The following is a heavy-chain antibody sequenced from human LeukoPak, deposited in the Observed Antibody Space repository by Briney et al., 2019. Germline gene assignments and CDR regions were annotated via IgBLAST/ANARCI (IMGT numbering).Heavy chain of an antibody. V-gene: IGHV4-61*08. CDR3: ASRTMIVGSFDY. Sequence: SETLSLTCTVSGGSISSGDYYWSWIRQPPGKGLEWIGYIYYSGSTNYNPSLKSRVTISVDTSKNQFSLKLSSVTAADTAVYYCASRTMIVGSFDYWGQGTLVTVSS. CDR1: GGSISSGDYY. CDR2: IYYSGST. D-gene: IGHD3-22*01. J-gene: IGHJ4*02.